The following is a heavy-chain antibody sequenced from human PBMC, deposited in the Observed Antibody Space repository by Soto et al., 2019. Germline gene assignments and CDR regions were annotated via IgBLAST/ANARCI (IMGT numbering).Heavy chain of an antibody. Sequence: GGSLRLSCAASGFTFDDYAMHWVRQAPGKGLEWVSGISWNSGSIGYADSVKGRFTISRDNAKNSLYLQMNSLRAEDTALYYCAKDRKCSGGSCYFFDYWGQGTLVTVSS. CDR3: AKDRKCSGGSCYFFDY. D-gene: IGHD2-15*01. J-gene: IGHJ4*02. CDR1: GFTFDDYA. CDR2: ISWNSGSI. V-gene: IGHV3-9*01.